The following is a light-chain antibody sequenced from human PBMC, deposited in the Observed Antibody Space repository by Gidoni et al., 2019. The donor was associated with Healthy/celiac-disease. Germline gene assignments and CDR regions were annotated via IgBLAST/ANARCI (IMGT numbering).Light chain of an antibody. CDR3: QQSYS. Sequence: DIQMTQSPSSLSASVGDRVTITSRASQSISSYLNWYQQKPGKAPKLLIYAASSLQSGVPSRFSGSGSGTDFTLTISSLQPEDFATYYCQQSYSFGGGTKVEIK. J-gene: IGKJ4*01. CDR1: QSISSY. V-gene: IGKV1-39*01. CDR2: AAS.